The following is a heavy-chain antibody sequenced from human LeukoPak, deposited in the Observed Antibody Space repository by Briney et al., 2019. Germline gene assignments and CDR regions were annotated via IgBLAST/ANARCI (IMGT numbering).Heavy chain of an antibody. CDR2: IRYDGSNK. V-gene: IGHV3-30*02. CDR3: AKDHYDSSGYYYRLDAFDI. D-gene: IGHD3-22*01. J-gene: IGHJ3*02. Sequence: GRSLRLSCVASGFSFSGYAIHWVRQAPGKGLEWVAFIRYDGSNKYYADSVKGRFTISRDNSKNTLYLQMNSLRAEDTAVYYCAKDHYDSSGYYYRLDAFDIWGQGTMVTVSS. CDR1: GFSFSGYA.